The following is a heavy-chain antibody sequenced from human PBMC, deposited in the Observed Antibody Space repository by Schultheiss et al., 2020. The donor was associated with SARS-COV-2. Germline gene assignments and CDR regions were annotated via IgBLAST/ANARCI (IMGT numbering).Heavy chain of an antibody. D-gene: IGHD6-19*01. CDR1: GGSISSSNW. Sequence: SETLSLTCAVSGGSISSSNWWSWVRQPPGKGLEWIGEIYHSGSTNYNPSLKSRVTISVDTSKSQFSLELTSVTAADTAVYYCTRGIHSSGWYGGNWFDPWGQGTLVTVSS. J-gene: IGHJ5*02. CDR3: TRGIHSSGWYGGNWFDP. CDR2: IYHSGST. V-gene: IGHV4-4*02.